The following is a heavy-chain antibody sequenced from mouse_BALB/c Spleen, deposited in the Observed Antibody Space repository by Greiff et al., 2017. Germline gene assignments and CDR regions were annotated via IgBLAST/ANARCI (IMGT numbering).Heavy chain of an antibody. CDR1: GFSLTSYG. D-gene: IGHD1-1*01. J-gene: IGHJ4*01. CDR3: AREYYYGSKGGYAMDY. V-gene: IGHV2-9*02. Sequence: VQRVESGPGLVAPSQSLSITCTVSGFSLTSYGVHWVRQPPGKGLEWLGVIWAGGSTNYNSALMSRLSISKDNSKSQVFLKMNSLQTDDTAMYYCAREYYYGSKGGYAMDYWGQGTSVTVSS. CDR2: IWAGGST.